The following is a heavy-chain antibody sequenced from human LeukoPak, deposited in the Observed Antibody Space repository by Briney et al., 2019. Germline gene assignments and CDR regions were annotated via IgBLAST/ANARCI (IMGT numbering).Heavy chain of an antibody. CDR1: GDSVSSNSAA. V-gene: IGHV6-1*01. CDR2: TYHRSKWYS. J-gene: IGHJ4*02. CDR3: ARTTGHFDY. Sequence: SQTLSLTCAISGDSVSSNSAARNWIRQSPSRGLEWLGRTYHRSKWYSESALSLKGRITVNPDTSKNQFSLQLNSVGPEDTAVYYCARTTGHFDYWGQGTLVTVSS. D-gene: IGHD2-8*02.